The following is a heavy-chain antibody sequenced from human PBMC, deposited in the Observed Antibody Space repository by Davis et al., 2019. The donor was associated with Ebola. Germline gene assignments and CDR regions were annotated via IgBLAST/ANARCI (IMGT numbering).Heavy chain of an antibody. CDR2: ISSSGSTI. CDR3: ATGSGYYYNY. Sequence: PGGSLRLSCAASGFTFSSYEMNWVRQAPGKGLEWVSYISSSGSTIYYADSVKGRFTISRDNAKNMVYLQMDSLRVEDTAVYYCATGSGYYYNYWGQGTLVTVSS. J-gene: IGHJ4*02. CDR1: GFTFSSYE. D-gene: IGHD3-22*01. V-gene: IGHV3-48*03.